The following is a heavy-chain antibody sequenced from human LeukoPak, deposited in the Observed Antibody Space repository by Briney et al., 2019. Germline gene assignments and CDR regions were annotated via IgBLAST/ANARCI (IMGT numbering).Heavy chain of an antibody. V-gene: IGHV3-11*01. CDR1: GFTFSDYY. Sequence: GGSLRLSCAASGFTFSDYYMSWIRQAPGKGLEWVSYISSSGSTIYYADSVKGRFTITRDNAKNSLYLQMNSLRAEDTAVYYCARDRSKWSSGWFHRDAFDIWGQGTMVTVSS. J-gene: IGHJ3*02. D-gene: IGHD6-19*01. CDR3: ARDRSKWSSGWFHRDAFDI. CDR2: ISSSGSTI.